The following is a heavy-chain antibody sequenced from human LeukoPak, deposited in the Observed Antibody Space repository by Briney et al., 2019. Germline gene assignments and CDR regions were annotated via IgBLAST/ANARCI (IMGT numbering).Heavy chain of an antibody. V-gene: IGHV3-23*01. CDR1: GFTFSNSA. J-gene: IGHJ6*04. D-gene: IGHD2-2*01. Sequence: GGSLRLSCAASGFTFSNSAMSWVRQAPGKGLEWVSTLSGSGITTYYADSVKGRFTISKDHSKNTLYLQMNTLRAEDTAVYYCARDSGYSSTSSLDVWGKGTTVTVSS. CDR3: ARDSGYSSTSSLDV. CDR2: LSGSGITT.